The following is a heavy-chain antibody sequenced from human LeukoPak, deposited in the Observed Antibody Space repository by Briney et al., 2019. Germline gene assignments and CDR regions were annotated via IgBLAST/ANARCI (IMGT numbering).Heavy chain of an antibody. CDR3: AKERAGYTNPYYFDS. D-gene: IGHD3-16*02. CDR2: ISGSGANT. J-gene: IGHJ4*02. V-gene: IGHV3-23*01. CDR1: GFTFSTYA. Sequence: GGALRPSCAASGFTFSTYAMSWVRQAPGKGLEWVSTISGSGANTYYADSVRGRFTISRDNSKNTLYLHMNSLRAEDTAVYFFAKERAGYTNPYYFDSWGPGTLVTVSS.